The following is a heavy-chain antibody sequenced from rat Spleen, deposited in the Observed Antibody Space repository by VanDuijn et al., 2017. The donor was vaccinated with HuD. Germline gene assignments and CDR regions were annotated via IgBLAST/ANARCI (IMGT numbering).Heavy chain of an antibody. CDR2: ISSDGGRN. V-gene: IGHV5-29*01. J-gene: IGHJ2*01. CDR3: ARRHYGYTDYFDH. D-gene: IGHD1-9*01. Sequence: EVQLVESGGGLVQPGRSLKLSCVASGFTFNNYWMTWVRQAPTKGLEWVATISSDGGRNFYRDSVKGRFTISRDDAKSTLSLQMDSLRSEDTATYYCARRHYGYTDYFDHWGQGVMVTVSS. CDR1: GFTFNNYW.